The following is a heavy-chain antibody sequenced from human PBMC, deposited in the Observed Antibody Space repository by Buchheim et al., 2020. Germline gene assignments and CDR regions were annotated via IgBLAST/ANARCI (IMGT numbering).Heavy chain of an antibody. CDR3: ARAYGDAFYRGMDV. CDR1: GFTFSDST. Sequence: EVRLVQSGGGLVKPGGSLRLPCAASGFTFSDSTMNWVRQAPGKGLEWVSSISSRSTYMFYADSVMGRCTISRDNRRNSLYLQLNSLRAEDTALYYCARAYGDAFYRGMDVWGQGTT. V-gene: IGHV3-21*01. J-gene: IGHJ6*02. D-gene: IGHD4-17*01. CDR2: ISSRSTYM.